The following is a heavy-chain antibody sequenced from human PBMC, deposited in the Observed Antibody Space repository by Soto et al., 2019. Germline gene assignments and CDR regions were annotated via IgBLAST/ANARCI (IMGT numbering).Heavy chain of an antibody. J-gene: IGHJ4*02. D-gene: IGHD3-3*01. Sequence: GEALKISCKGSGYNFTGYWIAWVRQMPGKGLALMGIIYPSDSDTRDRPSFQGQVTISADKSISSAYLQWSRRRASDTATYYCARGGVATRTFDYWGQGTPVTVSS. CDR3: ARGGVATRTFDY. CDR2: IYPSDSDT. CDR1: GYNFTGYW. V-gene: IGHV5-51*01.